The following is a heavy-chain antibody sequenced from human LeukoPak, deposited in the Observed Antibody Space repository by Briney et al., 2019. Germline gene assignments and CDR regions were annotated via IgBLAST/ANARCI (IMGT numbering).Heavy chain of an antibody. Sequence: SETLSLTCAVSGGSFSGYHWSWIRQTPGKGLEWIGEVSQSGGASYNPSLKSRVTISVETSKNHFSPKLNSVTAADTAMYYCAGPYGGNAVGPFDIWGQGTTVIVSS. CDR2: VSQSGGA. V-gene: IGHV4-34*01. J-gene: IGHJ3*02. D-gene: IGHD4-23*01. CDR3: AGPYGGNAVGPFDI. CDR1: GGSFSGYH.